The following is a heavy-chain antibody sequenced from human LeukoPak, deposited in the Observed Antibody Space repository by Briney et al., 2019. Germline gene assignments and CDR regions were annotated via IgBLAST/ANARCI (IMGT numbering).Heavy chain of an antibody. V-gene: IGHV3-7*01. CDR3: ARDLPSSGYWYRDAFDI. CDR2: AKQDGSET. J-gene: IGHJ3*02. Sequence: GGSLRLSCTASGFSFSNYWMSWVRQAPGKGLEWVGHAKQDGSETYYVDSVKGRFTVSRDNVKNSLFLQMNSLRVEDTAMYYCARDLPSSGYWYRDAFDIWGQGTMVTVSS. CDR1: GFSFSNYW. D-gene: IGHD3-22*01.